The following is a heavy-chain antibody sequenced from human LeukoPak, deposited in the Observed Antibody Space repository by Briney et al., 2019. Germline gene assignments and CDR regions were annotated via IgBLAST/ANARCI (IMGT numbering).Heavy chain of an antibody. J-gene: IGHJ6*03. D-gene: IGHD2-21*01. V-gene: IGHV3-73*01. CDR3: TRHVFGGDGNYYYMDV. CDR2: IRSKANSYAT. Sequence: WIRQPAGKGLEWVGRIRSKANSYATAYAASVKGRFTISRDDSKNTAYLQMNSLKTEDTAVYYCTRHVFGGDGNYYYMDVWGQGTLVTVSS.